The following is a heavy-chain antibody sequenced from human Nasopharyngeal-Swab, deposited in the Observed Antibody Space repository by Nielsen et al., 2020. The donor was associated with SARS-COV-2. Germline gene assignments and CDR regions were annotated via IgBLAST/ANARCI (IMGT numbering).Heavy chain of an antibody. J-gene: IGHJ6*02. D-gene: IGHD3-3*01. Sequence: GESLKISCSASGFTFSSYGLRWVRQAPGKGLEWVALISYDGNSKYYADSVKGRFTISRDTSKNTMFLQMNSLRAEDTAVYYCAKAEKFVDFWSGSHYNCGMYVWGQGSTVTVSS. CDR1: GFTFSSYG. CDR2: ISYDGNSK. CDR3: AKAEKFVDFWSGSHYNCGMYV. V-gene: IGHV3-30*18.